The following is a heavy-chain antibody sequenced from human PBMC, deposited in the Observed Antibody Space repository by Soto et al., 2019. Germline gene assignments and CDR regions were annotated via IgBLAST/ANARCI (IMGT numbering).Heavy chain of an antibody. Sequence: EVQLVESGGGLVKPGGSLRLSCAASGFTFSSYSMNWVRQAPGKGLEWVSSISSSSSYIYYADSVKGRFTISRDNAKNSLYLQMNSLRAEDTAVYYCARDVVAVAGPNYYYGMDVWGQGTTVTVSS. CDR3: ARDVVAVAGPNYYYGMDV. CDR1: GFTFSSYS. D-gene: IGHD6-19*01. V-gene: IGHV3-21*01. J-gene: IGHJ6*02. CDR2: ISSSSSYI.